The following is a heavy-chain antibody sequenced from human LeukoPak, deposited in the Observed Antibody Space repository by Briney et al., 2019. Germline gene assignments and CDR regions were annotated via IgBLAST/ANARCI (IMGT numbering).Heavy chain of an antibody. CDR2: INHSGST. Sequence: PSETLSLTCAVYGGSFSGYYWSWIRQPPGKGLEWIGEINHSGSTNYNPSLKSRVTISVDTSKNQFSLKLSSVTAADTAVYYCARRGPAARSPFFDYWGQGTLVTVSS. V-gene: IGHV4-34*01. J-gene: IGHJ4*02. D-gene: IGHD6-6*01. CDR1: GGSFSGYY. CDR3: ARRGPAARSPFFDY.